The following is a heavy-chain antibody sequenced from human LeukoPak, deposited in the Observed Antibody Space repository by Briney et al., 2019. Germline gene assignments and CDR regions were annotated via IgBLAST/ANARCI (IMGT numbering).Heavy chain of an antibody. D-gene: IGHD3-10*01. J-gene: IGHJ4*02. CDR1: GFTVSSNY. CDR2: IYSGGRT. Sequence: GGSLRLSCAASGFTVSSNYMSWVRQAPGKGLEWVSVIYSGGRTYCADSVKGRFTISSHNSKNTLYLQMNSLRAEDTAVYYCARVNGGGFDHWGQGTLVTVSA. V-gene: IGHV3-53*04. CDR3: ARVNGGGFDH.